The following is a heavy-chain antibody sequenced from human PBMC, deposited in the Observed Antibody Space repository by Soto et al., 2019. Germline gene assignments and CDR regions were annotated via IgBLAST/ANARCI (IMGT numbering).Heavy chain of an antibody. Sequence: QVQLVQSGAEVKKPGASVRVSCKASGYSFTTYGVTWVRQAPGQGLEWMGWISTYNGDTRVAQQHQGRVTLTKDPSTNAAHMELRSLRSDDTAIYYCARTEGRSTRGDYWGQGNLVTVSS. CDR3: ARTEGRSTRGDY. CDR1: GYSFTTYG. J-gene: IGHJ4*02. V-gene: IGHV1-18*01. D-gene: IGHD2-8*01. CDR2: ISTYNGDT.